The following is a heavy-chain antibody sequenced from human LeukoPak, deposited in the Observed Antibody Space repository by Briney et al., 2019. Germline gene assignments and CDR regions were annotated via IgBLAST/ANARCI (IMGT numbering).Heavy chain of an antibody. CDR2: ISGSGAST. V-gene: IGHV3-23*01. J-gene: IGHJ4*02. D-gene: IGHD1-26*01. Sequence: GGSLRLSCAASGFTFSSYAMKWVRQAPGKGLEWVSTISGSGASTYYADSVKGRFTISRDNSKNTLYLQMNSLRAEDTAVYYCAKDIVGATLFGYWGQGTLVTVSS. CDR3: AKDIVGATLFGY. CDR1: GFTFSSYA.